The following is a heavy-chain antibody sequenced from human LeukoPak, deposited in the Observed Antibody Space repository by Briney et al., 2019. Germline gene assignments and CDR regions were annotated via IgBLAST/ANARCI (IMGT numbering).Heavy chain of an antibody. J-gene: IGHJ3*02. CDR3: ARRRITIFGVVISHDAFDI. Sequence: SETLSLTCTVSGGSISSYYWSWIRQPPGKGLGWIGYIYYSGSTNYNPSLKSRVTISVDTSKNQFSLKLSSVTAADTAVYYCARRRITIFGVVISHDAFDIWGQGTMVTVSS. D-gene: IGHD3-3*01. CDR2: IYYSGST. CDR1: GGSISSYY. V-gene: IGHV4-59*01.